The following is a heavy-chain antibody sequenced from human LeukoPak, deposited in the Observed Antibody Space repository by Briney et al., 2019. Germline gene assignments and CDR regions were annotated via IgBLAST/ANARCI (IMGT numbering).Heavy chain of an antibody. V-gene: IGHV3-48*03. CDR1: GFTFSSYE. D-gene: IGHD3-10*02. Sequence: GGSLRLSCAASGFTFSSYEMNCVRQAPGKGLEWVSYISSSGSTIYYADSVKGRFTISIDNAKNSLYLQMNSLRAEDTAVYYCAELGITMIGGVWGKGTTVTISS. J-gene: IGHJ6*04. CDR3: AELGITMIGGV. CDR2: ISSSGSTI.